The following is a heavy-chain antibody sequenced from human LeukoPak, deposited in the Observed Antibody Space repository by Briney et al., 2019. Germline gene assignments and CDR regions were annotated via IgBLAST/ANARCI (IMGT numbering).Heavy chain of an antibody. D-gene: IGHD5-12*01. CDR2: IYHSGST. CDR1: GGSISSSNW. V-gene: IGHV4-4*02. Sequence: PSGTLSLTCAVSGGSISSSNWWSWVRQPPGKGLEWIGEIYHSGSTNYNPSLKSRVTISVDKSKNQFPLKLSSVTAADTAVYYCASSIRYSGYEADYWGQGTLVTVSS. CDR3: ASSIRYSGYEADY. J-gene: IGHJ4*02.